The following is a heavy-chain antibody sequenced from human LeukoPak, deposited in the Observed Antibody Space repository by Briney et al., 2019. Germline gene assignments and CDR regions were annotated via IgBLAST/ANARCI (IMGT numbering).Heavy chain of an antibody. V-gene: IGHV3-23*01. CDR2: INGGGNTT. J-gene: IGHJ6*03. Sequence: PGGSLRLSCAASGFAFSSFAMGWVRQSPGKGLEWLYTINGGGNTTFYSDSVKGRFTISRDNSKNTLYLHMDSLRPDDTATYYCTKELHVAVAVADYYYFYMGVWGRGTAVTVSS. CDR1: GFAFSSFA. D-gene: IGHD6-19*01. CDR3: TKELHVAVAVADYYYFYMGV.